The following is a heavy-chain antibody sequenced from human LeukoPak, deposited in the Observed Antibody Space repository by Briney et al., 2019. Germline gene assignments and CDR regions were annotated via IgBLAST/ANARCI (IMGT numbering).Heavy chain of an antibody. D-gene: IGHD5/OR15-5a*01. CDR1: GFNFNNFW. CDR2: INNDGTIT. CDR3: ARHFSMSTRSPLQH. Sequence: GGSLRLSCAASGFNFNNFWMLWVRQAPGKGLVWVSRINNDGTITTYADSVKGRFTISRDNAKNTLYLQMNSLRVEDTALYYCARHFSMSTRSPLQHWGQGTLVTVSS. V-gene: IGHV3-74*01. J-gene: IGHJ1*01.